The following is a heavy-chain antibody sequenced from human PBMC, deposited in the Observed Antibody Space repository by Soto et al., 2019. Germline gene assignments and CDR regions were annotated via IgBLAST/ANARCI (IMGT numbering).Heavy chain of an antibody. V-gene: IGHV1-69*08. D-gene: IGHD5-18*01. CDR2: IIPILGIA. CDR3: ARDQRLGYSYGYDYYYYGMDV. Sequence: QVQLVQSGAEVKKPGSSVKVSCKASGGTFSSYTISWVRQAPGQGREWMGRIIPILGIANYAQKFQGRVTITADKSTSTAYMELSSLRSEDTAVYYCARDQRLGYSYGYDYYYYGMDVWGQGTTVTVSS. CDR1: GGTFSSYT. J-gene: IGHJ6*02.